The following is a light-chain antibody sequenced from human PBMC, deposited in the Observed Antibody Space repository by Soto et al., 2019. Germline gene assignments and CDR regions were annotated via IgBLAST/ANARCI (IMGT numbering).Light chain of an antibody. V-gene: IGKV3-20*01. CDR1: QTVTNNF. J-gene: IGKJ1*01. CDR2: GAS. CDR3: QQYGSSPPWT. Sequence: IVLTQSPGTLSLSPGERATLSCSASQTVTNNFLAWYQEKPGRGPRLLIYGASTRATGIPDRFSGSGSGTDFTLTISRLEPEDFAVYYCQQYGSSPPWTFGQGTKVDIK.